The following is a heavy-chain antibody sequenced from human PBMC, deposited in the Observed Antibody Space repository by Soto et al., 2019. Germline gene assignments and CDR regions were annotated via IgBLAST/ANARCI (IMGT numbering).Heavy chain of an antibody. V-gene: IGHV3-23*01. CDR2: ISGSGGST. D-gene: IGHD6-19*01. J-gene: IGHJ5*02. Sequence: GGSLRLSCAASGFTFSSYAMSWVRQAPGKGLEWVSAISGSGGSTYYADSVKGRFTISRDNSKNTLYLQMNSLRAEDTAVYYCAKFSVVVDSSGWIDPWGQGTLVTVSS. CDR3: AKFSVVVDSSGWIDP. CDR1: GFTFSSYA.